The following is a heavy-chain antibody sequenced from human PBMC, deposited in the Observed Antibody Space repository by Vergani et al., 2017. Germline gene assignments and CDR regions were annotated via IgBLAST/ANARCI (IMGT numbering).Heavy chain of an antibody. D-gene: IGHD2-15*01. J-gene: IGHJ4*02. CDR2: ISSNGGST. CDR1: GFTFSSYA. Sequence: EVQLVESGGGLVQPGGSLRLSCSASGFTFSSYAMHWVRQAPGKGLEYVSAISSNGGSTYYADSVKGRFPISRDKSKNTLYLQMRSLRAEGTAVYYCVKGDIPRCFDYWGEGALVTVSS. V-gene: IGHV3-64D*06. CDR3: VKGDIPRCFDY.